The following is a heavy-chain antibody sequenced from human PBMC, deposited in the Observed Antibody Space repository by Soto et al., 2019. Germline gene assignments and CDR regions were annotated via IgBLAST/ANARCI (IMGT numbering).Heavy chain of an antibody. J-gene: IGHJ3*02. V-gene: IGHV1-3*01. CDR1: GYTFTGYA. Sequence: ASVKVSCKASGYTFTGYAMHWVRQAPGQRLEWMGWINAGNGNTKYSQKFQGRFTITRDTSASTAYMELRSLRSDDTAVYYCARDPLYDYGDLSHVFDIWGQGTMVTVSS. CDR2: INAGNGNT. CDR3: ARDPLYDYGDLSHVFDI. D-gene: IGHD4-17*01.